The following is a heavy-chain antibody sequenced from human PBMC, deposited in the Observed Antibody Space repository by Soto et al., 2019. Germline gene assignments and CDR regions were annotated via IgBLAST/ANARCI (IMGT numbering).Heavy chain of an antibody. Sequence: QLQLQESGSGLVKPSQTLSLTCAVSGGSISSGGYSWSWIRQAPGKGLEWIGYNYHSGSTYYNPSLKSRVTILVDRSKNQFSLKLSSVTAAYTAVYYCARGEVVALGYWGQGTLVTVSS. D-gene: IGHD2-15*01. J-gene: IGHJ4*02. V-gene: IGHV4-30-2*01. CDR2: NYHSGST. CDR3: ARGEVVALGY. CDR1: GGSISSGGYS.